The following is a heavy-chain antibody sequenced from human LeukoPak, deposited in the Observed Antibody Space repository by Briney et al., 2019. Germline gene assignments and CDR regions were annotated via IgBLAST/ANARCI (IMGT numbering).Heavy chain of an antibody. D-gene: IGHD3-16*02. CDR2: VSYDGSNK. V-gene: IGHV3-30*04. Sequence: GRSLRLSCAASGFTFSNYAMHWVRQAPDKGLEWVAVVSYDGSNKYYADSVKGRFPVSRDNSKTTLYLQMNRLRAEDTAVYYCAIGDSLGELSSSFEYWGQGTLVTVSS. CDR1: GFTFSNYA. CDR3: AIGDSLGELSSSFEY. J-gene: IGHJ4*02.